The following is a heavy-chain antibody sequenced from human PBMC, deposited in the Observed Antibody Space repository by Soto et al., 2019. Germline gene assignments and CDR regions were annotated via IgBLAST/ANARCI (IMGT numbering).Heavy chain of an antibody. CDR2: IYYSGST. Sequence: SETLSLTCTVSGGSISRGGYYWSWIRQPPGKGLEWIGYIYYSGSTNYNPSLKSRVTISVDTSKNQFSLKLSSVTAADTAVYYCARRYGGSIDYWGQGTLVTVSS. V-gene: IGHV4-61*08. CDR3: ARRYGGSIDY. J-gene: IGHJ4*02. D-gene: IGHD2-15*01. CDR1: GGSISRGGYY.